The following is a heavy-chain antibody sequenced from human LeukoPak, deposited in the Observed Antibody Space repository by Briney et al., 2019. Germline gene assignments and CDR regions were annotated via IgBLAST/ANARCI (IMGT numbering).Heavy chain of an antibody. V-gene: IGHV3-48*04. J-gene: IGHJ4*02. D-gene: IGHD3-22*01. Sequence: GGSLRLSCAASGFTFINAWMSWVRQAPGKGLEWVSYISSSSSPVYYADSVKGRFTISRDNAKNSLYLQMNSLRAEDTALYYCAKFSSGAYYYDSSGSYFDYWGQGTLVTVSS. CDR3: AKFSSGAYYYDSSGSYFDY. CDR1: GFTFINAW. CDR2: ISSSSSPV.